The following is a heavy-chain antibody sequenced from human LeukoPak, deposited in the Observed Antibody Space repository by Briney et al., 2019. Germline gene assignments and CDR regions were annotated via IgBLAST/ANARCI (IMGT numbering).Heavy chain of an antibody. D-gene: IGHD3-10*01. CDR3: ARDPRRGGFDY. Sequence: ASVKVSCKASGYTFTGYYMHWVRHAPGQGLEWMGWINPNSGGTNYAQQFQGRVTMTRDTSISTAYMELSRLRSDDTAVYYCARDPRRGGFDYWGQGTLVTVSS. CDR2: INPNSGGT. CDR1: GYTFTGYY. J-gene: IGHJ4*02. V-gene: IGHV1-2*02.